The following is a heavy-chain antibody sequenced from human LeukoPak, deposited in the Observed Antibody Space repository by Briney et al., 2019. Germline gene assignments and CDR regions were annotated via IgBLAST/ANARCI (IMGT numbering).Heavy chain of an antibody. Sequence: GGSLRLSCAASGFTFSSYSMNWVRQAPGKGLEWVSYISSSSSTIYYADSVKGRFTISRDNAKNSLYLQMNSLRAEDTAVYYCARFYGSGGYDFDYWGQGTLVTVSS. CDR2: ISSSSSTI. D-gene: IGHD3-10*01. V-gene: IGHV3-48*04. J-gene: IGHJ4*02. CDR3: ARFYGSGGYDFDY. CDR1: GFTFSSYS.